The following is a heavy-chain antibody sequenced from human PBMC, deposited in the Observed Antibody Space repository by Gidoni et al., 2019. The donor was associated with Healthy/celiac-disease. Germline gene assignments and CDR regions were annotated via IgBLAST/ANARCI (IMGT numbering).Heavy chain of an antibody. J-gene: IGHJ5*02. Sequence: EVQLVEPGGCLVQPGGSLSTPGAASGFPLSSYDMHWVRHATGKGLGWVSAIGTAGDTYYPGSVKGRFTISRENAKNSLYLQMNSLRAEDTAVYYCAREVGWDSSCYFSWFDPWGQGTLVTVSS. CDR3: AREVGWDSSCYFSWFDP. V-gene: IGHV3-13*01. CDR2: IGTAGDT. D-gene: IGHD3-22*01. CDR1: GFPLSSYD.